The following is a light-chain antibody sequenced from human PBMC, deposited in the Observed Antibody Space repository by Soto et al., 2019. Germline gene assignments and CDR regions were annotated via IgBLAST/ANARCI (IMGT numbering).Light chain of an antibody. J-gene: IGKJ1*01. CDR3: QQYKNWPTWT. CDR2: GAS. V-gene: IGKV3-15*01. Sequence: EIVMTQSPATLSASPGERATLSCRARQSVSSNLAWYQQQPGQAPRLLIYGASTRATGIPARFSGSGSGTEFTLTISSLQSEDFAVYYCQQYKNWPTWTVGQGTQGDIK. CDR1: QSVSSN.